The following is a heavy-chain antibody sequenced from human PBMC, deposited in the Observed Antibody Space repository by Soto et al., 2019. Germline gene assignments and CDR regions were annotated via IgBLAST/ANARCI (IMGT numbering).Heavy chain of an antibody. Sequence: EVQLLDSGGGLVQPGGSMRLSCAASGFTFRTYAMSWVRQAPGKGLEWVSTISDSGTTYYANSVKGRFTISRDNSRNTLDLQMNSLRVEDTAVNYCAKGGEGSCSRTSCLYFSDSWGQGTLVTVSS. CDR3: AKGGEGSCSRTSCLYFSDS. J-gene: IGHJ5*02. CDR2: ISDSGTT. D-gene: IGHD2-2*01. CDR1: GFTFRTYA. V-gene: IGHV3-23*01.